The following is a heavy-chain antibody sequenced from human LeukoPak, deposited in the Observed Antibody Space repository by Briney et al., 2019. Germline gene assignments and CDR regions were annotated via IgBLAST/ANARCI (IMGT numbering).Heavy chain of an antibody. Sequence: GRSLRLSCAASGFSLSSYAIHWVRQAPGKGLEWVAIISYDRSKKYYADSVKGRFTISRDNSKNTLYLQMNSLRAEDTAVYYCARSAAAGRIVATFAYWGQGTLVIVSS. D-gene: IGHD5-12*01. J-gene: IGHJ4*02. CDR1: GFSLSSYA. V-gene: IGHV3-30*04. CDR3: ARSAAAGRIVATFAY. CDR2: ISYDRSKK.